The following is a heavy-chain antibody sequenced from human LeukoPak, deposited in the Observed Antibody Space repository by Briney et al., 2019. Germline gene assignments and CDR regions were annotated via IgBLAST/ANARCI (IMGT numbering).Heavy chain of an antibody. CDR3: ARGLLPLRAHNDY. J-gene: IGHJ4*02. Sequence: SETLSLTCAVSGYSISSGYYWGWIRQPPGKGLEWIGSIYHSGSTYYNPSLKSRVTISVDTSKNQFSLKLSSVTAADTAVYYCARGLLPLRAHNDYWGQGTLVTVSS. CDR1: GYSISSGYY. CDR2: IYHSGST. V-gene: IGHV4-38-2*01. D-gene: IGHD2-15*01.